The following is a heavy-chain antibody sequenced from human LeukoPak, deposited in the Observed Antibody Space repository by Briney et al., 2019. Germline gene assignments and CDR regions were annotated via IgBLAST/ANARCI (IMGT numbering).Heavy chain of an antibody. CDR3: AREARVSTMVRGVIIGGYAFDI. CDR1: GFTFSNYG. CDR2: IYSGGST. D-gene: IGHD3-10*01. V-gene: IGHV3-53*01. J-gene: IGHJ3*02. Sequence: GGSLRLSCAASGFTFSNYGMNWVRQAPGKGLEWVSVIYSGGSTYYADSVKGRFTISRDNSKNTLYLQMNSLRAEDTAVYYCAREARVSTMVRGVIIGGYAFDIWGQGTMVTVSS.